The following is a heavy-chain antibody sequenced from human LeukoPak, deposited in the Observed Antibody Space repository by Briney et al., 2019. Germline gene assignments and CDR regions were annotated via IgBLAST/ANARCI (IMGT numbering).Heavy chain of an antibody. Sequence: GGSLRLSCAASGFTFSGSAMRWVRQASGKGMEWVGRIRSKANSYTTAYAGSVKGRFTISRDDSKNTAYLQMNSLKTEDTAVYYCTRHGTNCSGGSCYPSWGSAFDIWGQGTMVTVSS. J-gene: IGHJ3*02. D-gene: IGHD2-15*01. CDR1: GFTFSGSA. V-gene: IGHV3-73*01. CDR2: IRSKANSYTT. CDR3: TRHGTNCSGGSCYPSWGSAFDI.